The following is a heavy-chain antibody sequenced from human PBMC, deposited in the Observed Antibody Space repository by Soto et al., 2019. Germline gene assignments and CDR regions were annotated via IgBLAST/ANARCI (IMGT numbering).Heavy chain of an antibody. Sequence: QVQLQESGPGLVKPSQTLSLTCTVSGDSITNGDCYWIWLRQLPGKGLEWIGYIYYSGTKYYNPSLKSRVSMSVDTSKNQFSLNLTSVTAADTAVYYCAREKEDDSGDYNAFDIWGQGTVVTVSS. V-gene: IGHV4-31*03. CDR3: AREKEDDSGDYNAFDI. J-gene: IGHJ3*02. CDR2: IYYSGTK. CDR1: GDSITNGDCY. D-gene: IGHD4-17*01.